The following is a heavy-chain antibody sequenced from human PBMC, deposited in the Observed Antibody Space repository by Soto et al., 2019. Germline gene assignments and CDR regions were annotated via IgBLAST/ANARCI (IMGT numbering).Heavy chain of an antibody. CDR1: GGSISSGGYY. CDR3: ARDASAAASPRYHWFDP. Sequence: SETLSLTCTVSGGSISSGGYYWSWIRQHPGKGLEWIGYIYYSGSTYYNPSLKSRVTISVDTSKNQFSLKLSSVTAADTAVYYCARDASAAASPRYHWFDPWGQGTLVTVSS. J-gene: IGHJ5*02. D-gene: IGHD6-13*01. V-gene: IGHV4-31*03. CDR2: IYYSGST.